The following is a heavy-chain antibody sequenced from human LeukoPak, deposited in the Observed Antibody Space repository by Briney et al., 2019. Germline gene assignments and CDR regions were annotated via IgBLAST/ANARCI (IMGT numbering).Heavy chain of an antibody. CDR2: IWPSGST. D-gene: IGHD2-2*01. V-gene: IGHV4-30-2*06. CDR3: ARPRYCSSTSCLRAFDI. CDR1: GGSISSGPYF. J-gene: IGHJ3*02. Sequence: SETLSLTCSVSGGSISSGPYFWSWIRQSPGQGLEWIGYIWPSGSTNYNPSLSGRVAISLDKSRNHFTLMVTAVTAADTAVYYCARPRYCSSTSCLRAFDIWGQGTMVTVSS.